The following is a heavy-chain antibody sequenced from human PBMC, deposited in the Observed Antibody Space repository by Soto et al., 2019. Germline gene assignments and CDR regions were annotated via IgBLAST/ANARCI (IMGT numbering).Heavy chain of an antibody. D-gene: IGHD6-13*01. J-gene: IGHJ4*02. CDR1: GFTFSSYG. CDR2: IWYDGSNK. Sequence: GGSLRLSCAASGFTFSSYGMHWVRQAPGKGLEWVAVIWYDGSNKYYADSVKGRFTMSRDNSKNTLYLQMNSLRAEDTAVYYCARGPGRASSWYLEWDDTSFVYFDYWGQGTLVTVSS. CDR3: ARGPGRASSWYLEWDDTSFVYFDY. V-gene: IGHV3-33*01.